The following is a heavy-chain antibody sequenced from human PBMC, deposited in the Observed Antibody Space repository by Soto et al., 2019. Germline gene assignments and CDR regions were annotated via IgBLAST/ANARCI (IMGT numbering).Heavy chain of an antibody. CDR2: IYSGGST. V-gene: IGHV3-53*01. D-gene: IGHD6-13*01. CDR3: ARVRGSSWYGDYFEH. J-gene: IGHJ1*01. Sequence: GGSLRLSCAASGFTVSSNYMSWVRQAPGKGLEWVSVIYSGGSTYYADSVKGRFTISRDNSKNTLYLQMNSLRAEDTAVYYCARVRGSSWYGDYFEHWGQGTLVTVSS. CDR1: GFTVSSNY.